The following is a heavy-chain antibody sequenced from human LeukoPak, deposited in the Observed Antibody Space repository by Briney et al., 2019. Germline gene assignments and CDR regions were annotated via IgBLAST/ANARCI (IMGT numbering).Heavy chain of an antibody. CDR3: ARREGGTTLDY. D-gene: IGHD1-26*01. V-gene: IGHV3-30*04. J-gene: IGHJ4*02. CDR2: ISYDGSNK. Sequence: GRSLSLSCAASGFSFSSHTMHWVRQAPGKGLEWVAVISYDGSNKYYVDSVKGRFTISRDNSKNTLYLQMNSLRTEDTAVYYCARREGGTTLDYWGQGTLVTVSS. CDR1: GFSFSSHT.